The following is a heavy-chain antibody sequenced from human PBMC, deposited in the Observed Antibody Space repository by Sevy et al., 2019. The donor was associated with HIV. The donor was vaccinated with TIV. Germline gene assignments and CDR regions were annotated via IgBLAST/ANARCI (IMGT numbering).Heavy chain of an antibody. CDR2: ISSSSSYI. J-gene: IGHJ6*02. CDR1: GFTFSSYS. Sequence: GGSLRLSCAASGFTFSSYSMNWVRQAPGKGLEWVSSISSSSSYIYYADSVKGRVTISRDNAKNSLYLQMNSLRAEDTAVYYCARDRIGGGYYGMDVWGQGTTVTVSS. D-gene: IGHD2-15*01. CDR3: ARDRIGGGYYGMDV. V-gene: IGHV3-21*01.